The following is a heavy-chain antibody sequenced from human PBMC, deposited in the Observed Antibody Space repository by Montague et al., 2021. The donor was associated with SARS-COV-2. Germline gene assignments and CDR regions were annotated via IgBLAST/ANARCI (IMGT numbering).Heavy chain of an antibody. CDR3: ARGGYYDYAFDI. D-gene: IGHD3-22*01. CDR2: IYYSGGA. CDR1: AGSISGHY. V-gene: IGHV4-59*11. J-gene: IGHJ3*02. Sequence: SETLSLTCSVSAGSISGHYLAWIRQSPGKGLEWIAYIYYSGGALYNPSLQSRVTMSIDTSNNQFSLNLTSVTPADTAVYYCARGGYYDYAFDIWGQRTMVTVSS.